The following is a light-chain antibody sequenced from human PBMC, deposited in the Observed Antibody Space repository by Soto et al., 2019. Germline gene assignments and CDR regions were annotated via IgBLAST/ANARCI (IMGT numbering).Light chain of an antibody. CDR1: QSLSSN. V-gene: IGKV3-15*01. Sequence: IVLTQSPGTLSLSPGERATLSCRASQSLSSNYLAWYQQKPGQAPRLLIHGATTRATGIPARFSGSGSGTEFTLTISSRQSEDFAVYYCQQYNNWPRTFGQGTKVDIK. J-gene: IGKJ1*01. CDR2: GAT. CDR3: QQYNNWPRT.